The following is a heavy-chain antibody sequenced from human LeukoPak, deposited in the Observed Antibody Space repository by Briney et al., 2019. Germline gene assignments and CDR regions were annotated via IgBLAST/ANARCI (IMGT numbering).Heavy chain of an antibody. CDR1: GFTFSSYS. J-gene: IGHJ1*01. D-gene: IGHD1-26*01. CDR2: ISSSSSYI. CDR3: ARDRGGSYMYFQD. V-gene: IGHV3-21*01. Sequence: GGSLRLSCAASGFTFSSYSMNWVLQAPGKGLEWVSSISSSSSYIYYADSVKGRFTISRDNAKNSLYLQMNSLRAEDTAVYYCARDRGGSYMYFQDWGQGTLVTVSS.